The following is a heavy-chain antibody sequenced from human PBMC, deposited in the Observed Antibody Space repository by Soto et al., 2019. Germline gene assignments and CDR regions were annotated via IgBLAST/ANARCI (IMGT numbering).Heavy chain of an antibody. CDR3: ARLPVTTTFRRDY. D-gene: IGHD3-16*01. V-gene: IGHV4-39*01. Sequence: QLQLQESGPGLVKPSENLCLTCSVSGRSISSPSYYWGWIRQPTGKGLEWIGSIYYSGNTYYNPSLRGRATIFVATSEHKFCLRMNSLTAADTAVYFCARLPVTTTFRRDYWGQGTLVTVSS. CDR1: GRSISSPSYY. J-gene: IGHJ4*02. CDR2: IYYSGNT.